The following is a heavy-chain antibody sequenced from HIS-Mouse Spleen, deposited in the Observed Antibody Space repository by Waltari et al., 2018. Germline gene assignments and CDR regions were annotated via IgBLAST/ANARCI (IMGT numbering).Heavy chain of an antibody. CDR1: GGSTRSSSYY. Sequence: QLQLQESGPGLVKPSETLSLTCIFSGGSTRSSSYYVGWICQPQGKGLEWIGSIYYSGSTYYNPSLKSRVTISVDTSKNQFSLKLSSVTAADTAVYYCAREIPYSSSWYDWYFDLWGRGTLVTVSS. CDR3: AREIPYSSSWYDWYFDL. V-gene: IGHV4-39*07. CDR2: IYYSGST. D-gene: IGHD6-13*01. J-gene: IGHJ2*01.